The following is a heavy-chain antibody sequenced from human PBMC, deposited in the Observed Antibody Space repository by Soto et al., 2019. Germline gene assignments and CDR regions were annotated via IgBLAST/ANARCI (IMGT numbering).Heavy chain of an antibody. D-gene: IGHD3-22*01. V-gene: IGHV1-46*01. CDR2: INPSGGST. CDR3: ARDYYDSSGYYLGSDY. CDR1: GYTFTSYY. Sequence: ASVKVSFKASGYTFTSYYMHWVRQAPGQGLEWMGIINPSGGSTSYAQKFQGRVTMTRDTSTSTVYMELSSLRSEDTAVYYCARDYYDSSGYYLGSDYWGQGTLVTVSS. J-gene: IGHJ4*02.